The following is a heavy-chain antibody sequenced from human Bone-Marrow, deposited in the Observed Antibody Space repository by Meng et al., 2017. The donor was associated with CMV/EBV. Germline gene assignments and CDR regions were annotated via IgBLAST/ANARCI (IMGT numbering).Heavy chain of an antibody. Sequence: GSLRLSCTVSGGSVSSGSYYWSWIRQPPGKGLEWIGYIYYSGSTNYNPSLKSRVTISVDTSKNQFSLKLSSVTAADTAVYYCARATGGSYSSSSPGRYWGQGTLVTVSS. D-gene: IGHD6-6*01. CDR1: GGSVSSGSYY. CDR2: IYYSGST. CDR3: ARATGGSYSSSSPGRY. V-gene: IGHV4-61*01. J-gene: IGHJ4*02.